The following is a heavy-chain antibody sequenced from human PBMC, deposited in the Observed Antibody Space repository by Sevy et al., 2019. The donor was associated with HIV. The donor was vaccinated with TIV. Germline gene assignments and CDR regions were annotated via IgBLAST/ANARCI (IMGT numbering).Heavy chain of an antibody. CDR3: AGEGCSRPHDF. V-gene: IGHV3-21*04. D-gene: IGHD2-8*01. J-gene: IGHJ4*02. Sequence: GGSLRLSCEASGFAFYEYSMSWIRQAPGKGLEWVATLSFVCGKINYADSVKGRFTISRDNSKNSFYLEMDNLRVEDTALYYCAGEGCSRPHDFWGQGTRITVSS. CDR2: LSFVCGKI. CDR1: GFAFYEYS.